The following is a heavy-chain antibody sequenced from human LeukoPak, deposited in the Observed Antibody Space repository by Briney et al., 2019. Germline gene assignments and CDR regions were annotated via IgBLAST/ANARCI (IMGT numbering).Heavy chain of an antibody. Sequence: ASVKVSCKASGYTFTGYYMRWVRQAPGQGLEWMGWINPDSGGTNYAQKFQGRVTMTRDTSISTAYMELSRLRSDDTAVYYCASNGVPAAIQGYYFDYWGQGTLVTVSS. CDR3: ASNGVPAAIQGYYFDY. J-gene: IGHJ4*02. CDR2: INPDSGGT. D-gene: IGHD2-2*01. CDR1: GYTFTGYY. V-gene: IGHV1-2*02.